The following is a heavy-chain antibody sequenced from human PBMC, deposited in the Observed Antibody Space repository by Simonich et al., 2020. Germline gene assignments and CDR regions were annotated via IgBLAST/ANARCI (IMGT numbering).Heavy chain of an antibody. V-gene: IGHV3-20*01. Sequence: EVQLVESGGGVVRPWGSLGLSCAASGFTFVGYGMSWVRQAPGKGLEWVSGIKWNGGSTGYADSVKGRFTISRDNAKNSLYLQMNSLRAEDTALYHCARGRNDFDYWGQGTLVTVSS. CDR1: GFTFVGYG. CDR2: IKWNGGST. CDR3: ARGRNDFDY. J-gene: IGHJ4*02. D-gene: IGHD1-1*01.